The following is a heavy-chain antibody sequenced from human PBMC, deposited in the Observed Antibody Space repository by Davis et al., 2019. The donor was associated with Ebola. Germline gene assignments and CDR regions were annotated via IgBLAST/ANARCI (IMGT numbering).Heavy chain of an antibody. Sequence: GESLKISCAASGFTFSDYGMHWVRQAPGKGLEWVAMTSYDESNIHYADSVRGRFTISRDNSKNTLYLQMDRLRDEDTAVYHCVKDDQEMATIYLFDVWGQGTLVTVSS. V-gene: IGHV3-30*18. CDR1: GFTFSDYG. J-gene: IGHJ4*02. CDR2: TSYDESNI. D-gene: IGHD5-24*01. CDR3: VKDDQEMATIYLFDV.